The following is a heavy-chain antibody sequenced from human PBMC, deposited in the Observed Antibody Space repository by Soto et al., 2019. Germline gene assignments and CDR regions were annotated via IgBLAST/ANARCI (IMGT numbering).Heavy chain of an antibody. CDR2: IYYSGST. CDR3: ASPHGSGSYYIDH. V-gene: IGHV4-39*01. D-gene: IGHD3-10*01. CDR1: GRSIRSSSYH. J-gene: IGHJ4*02. Sequence: LPEPLSLICTVSGRSIRSSSYHWGWISQPPGKGLEWIGSIYYSGSTYYNPSLKRRVTISVDTSKNQFSMKLSSVTAADSAVYYCASPHGSGSYYIDHWGQGTLVTVSS.